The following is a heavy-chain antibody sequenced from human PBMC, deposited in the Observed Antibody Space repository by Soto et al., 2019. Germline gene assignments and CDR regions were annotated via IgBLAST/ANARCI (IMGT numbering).Heavy chain of an antibody. V-gene: IGHV3-33*05. CDR1: GFTFSSYG. Sequence: PGGSLRLSCAASGFTFSSYGMHWVRRAPGKGLEWVALISYDGSKEYYADSVRGQFTISRDNSKNTLYLQMNFLRVEDTAVYYCARDFTVGATYSGPYYYAMDVWGQGTTVTAP. CDR2: ISYDGSKE. J-gene: IGHJ6*02. CDR3: ARDFTVGATYSGPYYYAMDV. D-gene: IGHD1-26*01.